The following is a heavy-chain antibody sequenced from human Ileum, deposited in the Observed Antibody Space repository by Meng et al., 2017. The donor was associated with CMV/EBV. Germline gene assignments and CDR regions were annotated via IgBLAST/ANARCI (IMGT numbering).Heavy chain of an antibody. D-gene: IGHD6-6*01. CDR1: GYTFISYG. J-gene: IGHJ6*02. Sequence: ASVKVSCKAVGYTFISYGITWMRQAPGQGPEWVGWISGYNGDTEYAQKMQGRVTMTTDTSTSTAYMELRSLRSDDTAVYYCAKDTGIAARRGYGLDVWGQGNTVTGAS. CDR3: AKDTGIAARRGYGLDV. CDR2: ISGYNGDT. V-gene: IGHV1-18*01.